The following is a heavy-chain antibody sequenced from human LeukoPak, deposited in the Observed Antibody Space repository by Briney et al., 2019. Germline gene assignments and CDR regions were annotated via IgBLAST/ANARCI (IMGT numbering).Heavy chain of an antibody. V-gene: IGHV3-21*01. CDR1: GFTFSSYS. J-gene: IGHJ4*02. CDR2: ISSSSSYI. D-gene: IGHD4-23*01. Sequence: PGGSLRLSCAASGFTFSSYSMNWVRQAPGKGLEWVSSISSSSSYIYYADSVKGRFTISRDNAKNSLYLQMNSLRAEDTAAYYCARGPMVVTPIDYWGQGTLVTVSS. CDR3: ARGPMVVTPIDY.